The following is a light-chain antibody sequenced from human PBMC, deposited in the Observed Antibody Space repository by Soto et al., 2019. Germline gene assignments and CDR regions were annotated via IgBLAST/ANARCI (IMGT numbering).Light chain of an antibody. CDR1: QSLLDSGDGNTY. CDR2: AAS. Sequence: DIVMTQTPLNLSVSPGEPSSISCRSSQSLLDSGDGNTYLDWYLKKPGKSPQLXIYAASTLQSGVPSRLSGSGYGTDLTITISSMQTEDVETYYCQKYNSDTRTFGQGTKVDIK. V-gene: IGKV2-40*01. J-gene: IGKJ1*01. CDR3: QKYNSDTRT.